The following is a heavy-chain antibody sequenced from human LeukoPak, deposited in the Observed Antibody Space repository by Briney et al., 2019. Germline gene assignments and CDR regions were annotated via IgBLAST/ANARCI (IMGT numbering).Heavy chain of an antibody. J-gene: IGHJ6*03. CDR2: IIPIFGTT. CDR1: GGTFSSFA. Sequence: ASVKVSCKTSGGTFSSFAITWVRQTPGQGLEWMGGIIPIFGTTNYAQKFQDRVTITAGKSTSTAYMKLSSLRSEDTAVYFCARVVGLTGYSSNWYSGYYYYMDVWGKGTTVTVSS. D-gene: IGHD6-13*01. V-gene: IGHV1-69*06. CDR3: ARVVGLTGYSSNWYSGYYYYMDV.